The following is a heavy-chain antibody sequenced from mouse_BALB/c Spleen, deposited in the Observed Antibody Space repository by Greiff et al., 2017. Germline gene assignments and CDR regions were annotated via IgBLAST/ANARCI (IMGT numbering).Heavy chain of an antibody. CDR1: GFTFSSYA. J-gene: IGHJ3*01. CDR3: ARGQGRVLRAWFAY. Sequence: EVQGVESGGGLVQPGGSRKLSCAASGFTFSSYAMSWVRQTPEKRLEWVASISSGGSTYYSDSVKGRFTISRDNARNILYLQMSSLRSEDTAMYYCARGQGRVLRAWFAYWGQGTLVTVSA. CDR2: ISSGGST. D-gene: IGHD1-1*01. V-gene: IGHV5-6-5*01.